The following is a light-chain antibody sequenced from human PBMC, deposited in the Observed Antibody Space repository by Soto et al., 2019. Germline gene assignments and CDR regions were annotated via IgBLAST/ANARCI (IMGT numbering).Light chain of an antibody. CDR1: QSVTSSY. V-gene: IGKV3D-20*01. CDR2: DAS. J-gene: IGKJ4*01. Sequence: MVLTQSPATLSLSPGDRATLTCGASQSVTSSYLAWYQQKPGLAPRLIIYDASTRATGIPDRFSGYGSGTSFTLTISRLEHEDVAVYYCQQYGRTFPLSFGGGTKVE. CDR3: QQYGRTFPLS.